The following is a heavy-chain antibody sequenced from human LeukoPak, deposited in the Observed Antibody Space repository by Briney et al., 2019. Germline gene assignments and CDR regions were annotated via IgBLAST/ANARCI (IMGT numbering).Heavy chain of an antibody. D-gene: IGHD2-15*01. J-gene: IGHJ4*02. Sequence: PGGSLRLSCAASGFTFSSYWMHWVRQAPGKGLVWVSRINSDGSSTSYADSVKGRFTISRDNAKNTLYLQMNSLRAEDTAIYYCARRAGSYSHSYDYWGQGTLVTVSS. CDR3: ARRAGSYSHSYDY. CDR1: GFTFSSYW. CDR2: INSDGSST. V-gene: IGHV3-74*01.